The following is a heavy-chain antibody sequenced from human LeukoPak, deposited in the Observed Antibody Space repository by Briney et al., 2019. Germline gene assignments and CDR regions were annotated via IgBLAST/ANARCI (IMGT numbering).Heavy chain of an antibody. CDR3: ARDWGNSLSIYYMDV. D-gene: IGHD3-16*01. V-gene: IGHV1-2*02. CDR1: GYTFTGYY. CDR2: INPNSGGT. Sequence: ASVKVSCKASGYTFTGYYMHWVRQAPGQGLEWMGWINPNSGGTNYAQKFQGRVTMTRGTSISTAYMELSRLRSDDTAVYYCARDWGNSLSIYYMDVWGKGTTVTVSS. J-gene: IGHJ6*03.